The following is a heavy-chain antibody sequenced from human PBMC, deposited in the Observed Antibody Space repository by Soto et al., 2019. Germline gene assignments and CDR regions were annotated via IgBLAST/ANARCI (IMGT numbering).Heavy chain of an antibody. J-gene: IGHJ4*02. Sequence: QITLKESGPTLVKPTQTLTLTCTFSGFSLSTSGVGVGWIHQPPGKALEWLALIYWNDDKRYSPSLKSRLTITKDTSKNQVVLTMTNMDPVDTATYYCAHSQSFYDFWSGYSLGFDYWGQGTLVTVSS. CDR3: AHSQSFYDFWSGYSLGFDY. V-gene: IGHV2-5*01. CDR1: GFSLSTSGVG. D-gene: IGHD3-3*01. CDR2: IYWNDDK.